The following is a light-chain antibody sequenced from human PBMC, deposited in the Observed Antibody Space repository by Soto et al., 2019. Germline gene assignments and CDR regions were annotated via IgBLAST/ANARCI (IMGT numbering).Light chain of an antibody. CDR3: QQYNNWPFT. CDR1: QSISSN. V-gene: IGKV3-15*01. CDR2: GAS. Sequence: ETVMTQSPATLSVSPGERATLSCRASQSISSNLAWYQQKPGQAPRLLIYGASTRATGIPATFSGSGSGTEFTLTISSLQSEDFAVYYCQQYNNWPFTFGPGTKVDIK. J-gene: IGKJ3*01.